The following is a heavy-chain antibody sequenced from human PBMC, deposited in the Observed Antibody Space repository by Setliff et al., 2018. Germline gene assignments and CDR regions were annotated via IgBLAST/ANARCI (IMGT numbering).Heavy chain of an antibody. V-gene: IGHV3-23*01. CDR3: ARVGVPAVGLSFDY. CDR2: XRGGGGST. J-gene: IGHJ4*02. Sequence: ETLSLTCTVSGGSISSSNWWSWVRQPPGKGLEWVSAXRGGGGSTYYADSVKGRFTISRDNAKNSLFLQMNSLRAEDKAVYYCARVGVPAVGLSFDYWGQGTLVTVSS. CDR1: GGSISSSN. D-gene: IGHD2-8*01.